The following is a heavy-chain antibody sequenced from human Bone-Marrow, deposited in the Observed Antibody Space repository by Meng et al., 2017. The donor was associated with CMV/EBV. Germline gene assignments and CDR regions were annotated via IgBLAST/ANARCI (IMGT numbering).Heavy chain of an antibody. J-gene: IGHJ6*02. Sequence: GGSLRLSCAASGFTFSSYGMHWVRQAPGKGLEWVAVIWYDGSNKYYADSVKGRFTISRDKSKNTLYLQMNSLRAKDTAVYYCAKDEHYDFWSGGSAGMDVWGQGTTVTVSS. V-gene: IGHV3-33*03. CDR2: IWYDGSNK. CDR3: AKDEHYDFWSGGSAGMDV. D-gene: IGHD3-3*01. CDR1: GFTFSSYG.